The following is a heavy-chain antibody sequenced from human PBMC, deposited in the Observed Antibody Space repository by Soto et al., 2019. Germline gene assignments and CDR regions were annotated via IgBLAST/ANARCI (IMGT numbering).Heavy chain of an antibody. CDR3: AKYRRTEADGYTLDF. V-gene: IGHV4-59*01. CDR1: GGSISGYY. J-gene: IGHJ4*02. CDR2: VYYSGST. D-gene: IGHD5-12*01. Sequence: SETLSLTCTISGGSISGYYWSWIRQPPGKGLEWIGYVYYSGSTNYNPSLESRVTISIDTSKNQFSLKLTSVTAADTAVYYCAKYRRTEADGYTLDFWGQGTLVTVSS.